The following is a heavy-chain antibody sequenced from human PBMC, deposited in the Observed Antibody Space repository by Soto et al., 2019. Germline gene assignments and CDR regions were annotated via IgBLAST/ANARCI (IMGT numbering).Heavy chain of an antibody. CDR3: ARGLYSSSWYYFDY. CDR2: IIPIFGTA. V-gene: IGHV1-69*06. CDR1: GGTFSSYA. Sequence: ASVKVSCKASGGTFSSYAISWVRQAPGQGLEWMGGIIPIFGTANYAQKFQGRVTITADKSTSTAYMELSSLRSEDTAVYYCARGLYSSSWYYFDYWGQGTLVTVSS. J-gene: IGHJ4*02. D-gene: IGHD6-13*01.